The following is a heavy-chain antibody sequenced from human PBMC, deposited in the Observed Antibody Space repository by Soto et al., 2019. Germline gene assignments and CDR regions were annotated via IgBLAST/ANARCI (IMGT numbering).Heavy chain of an antibody. J-gene: IGHJ4*02. CDR1: AFTFSSYG. Sequence: PGGSLRLSCAASAFTFSSYGMHWVRQAPGKGLEWVAVIWFDGSNKYYSDSVKGRFTISRDNAKNLVYLQMNSLRAEDTAVYYCAREEWFFDYWGQGTLVTVSS. CDR3: AREEWFFDY. V-gene: IGHV3-33*01. D-gene: IGHD3-3*01. CDR2: IWFDGSNK.